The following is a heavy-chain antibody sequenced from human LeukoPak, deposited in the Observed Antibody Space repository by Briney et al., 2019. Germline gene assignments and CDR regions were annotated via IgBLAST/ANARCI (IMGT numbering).Heavy chain of an antibody. J-gene: IGHJ5*02. CDR3: ARGYYRWFDP. CDR2: IYHSGST. V-gene: IGHV4-59*01. Sequence: PSETLSLTCTVSGGSISSYSWSWIRQPPGKGLEWIGYIYHSGSTTYNPSLTSRVSISVDTSKNQISLTLSSVTAAATALPCCARGYYRWFDPSGQGTLVTVSS. D-gene: IGHD3-16*01. CDR1: GGSISSYS.